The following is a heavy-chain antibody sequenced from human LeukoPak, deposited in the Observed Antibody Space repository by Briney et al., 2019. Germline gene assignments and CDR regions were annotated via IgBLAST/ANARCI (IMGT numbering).Heavy chain of an antibody. CDR3: ARYSSGGRSWFHP. D-gene: IGHD6-19*01. V-gene: IGHV4-30-4*01. CDR2: IYYSGST. CDR1: GGSISSGDYY. Sequence: PSETLSLTCTVSGGSISSGDYYWSWIRQPPGKGLEWIGYIYYSGSTYYNPSFKSRVTISVDTSKNQFSLKLSSVTAADTAVYYCARYSSGGRSWFHPGGQGTLVTVSS. J-gene: IGHJ5*02.